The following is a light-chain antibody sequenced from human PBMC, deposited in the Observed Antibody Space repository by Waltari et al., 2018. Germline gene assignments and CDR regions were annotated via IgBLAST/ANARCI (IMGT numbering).Light chain of an antibody. J-gene: IGLJ1*01. Sequence: QSALTQPASVSGSPGQSITISCTGTSSDVGDYKYVSWYQQHPGKAPKLMIYDVSNRPSGVSNRFSGSKSGNTASLTISGLQAEDEADYYCSSYTSSSPYVFGTGTKVTVL. CDR1: SSDVGDYKY. V-gene: IGLV2-14*03. CDR3: SSYTSSSPYV. CDR2: DVS.